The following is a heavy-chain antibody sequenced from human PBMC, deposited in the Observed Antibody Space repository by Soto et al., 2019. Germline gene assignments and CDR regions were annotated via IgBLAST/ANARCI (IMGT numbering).Heavy chain of an antibody. D-gene: IGHD6-13*01. J-gene: IGHJ4*02. CDR1: GYTFTSYA. CDR3: ARDAAAGLKDY. V-gene: IGHV1-18*01. CDR2: ISAYNGNT. Sequence: QVQLVQSGAEVKKPGASVKVSCKASGYTFTSYAISWVRQAPGQGLEWMGWISAYNGNTNYGKKLQGRVTMTTDTATSTAYMELRSLRSGDTAVYYCARDAAAGLKDYWGQGTLVTVSS.